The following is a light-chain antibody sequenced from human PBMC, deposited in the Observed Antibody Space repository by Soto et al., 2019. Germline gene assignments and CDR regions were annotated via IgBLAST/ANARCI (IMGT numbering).Light chain of an antibody. Sequence: DIQMTQSPSTLSASVGDRVTITCRASQSISSWLAWYQQKPGKAPKLLIYKASSLESGVPSRFSGSGSGTEFTLTISSLQPDDFATYFCHQYNSPPGFTFGPWTKVDIK. CDR2: KAS. J-gene: IGKJ3*01. V-gene: IGKV1-5*03. CDR3: HQYNSPPGFT. CDR1: QSISSW.